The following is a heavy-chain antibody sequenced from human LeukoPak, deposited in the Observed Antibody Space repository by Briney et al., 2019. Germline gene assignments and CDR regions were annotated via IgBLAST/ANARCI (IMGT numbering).Heavy chain of an antibody. CDR1: GFTFSSYA. J-gene: IGHJ4*02. D-gene: IGHD3-3*01. CDR3: ARDRGGAYDFWSGYYTGYFDY. Sequence: GGSLRLSCAASGFTFSSYAMNWVRQAPGKGLEWVSYISDSSTTIYYADSVKGRFTISRDNAKNSLYLQMNSLRAEDTAVYYCARDRGGAYDFWSGYYTGYFDYWGQGTLVPVSS. CDR2: ISDSSTTI. V-gene: IGHV3-48*01.